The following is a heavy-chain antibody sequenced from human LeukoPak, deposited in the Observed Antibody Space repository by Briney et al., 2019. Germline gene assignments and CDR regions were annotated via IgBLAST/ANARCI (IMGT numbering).Heavy chain of an antibody. CDR2: IRSKANSYAT. CDR1: GFTFSGSA. Sequence: PGGSLRLSCAASGFTFSGSAMHWVRQASGKGLEWVGRIRSKANSYATAYAASVKGRFTISRDDSRNTAYLQMNSLKTEDTAVYYCTAEIVGATLYYFDYWGQGTLVTVSS. V-gene: IGHV3-73*01. J-gene: IGHJ4*02. D-gene: IGHD1-26*01. CDR3: TAEIVGATLYYFDY.